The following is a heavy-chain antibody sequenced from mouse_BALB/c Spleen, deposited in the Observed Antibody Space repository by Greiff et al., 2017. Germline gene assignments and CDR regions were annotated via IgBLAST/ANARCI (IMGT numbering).Heavy chain of an antibody. V-gene: IGHV3-8*02. Sequence: VQLQQSGPSLVKPSQTLSLTCSVTGDSITSGYWNWIRKFPGHKLEYMGYISYSGSTYYNPSLKSRISITRDTSKNQYYLQLNSVTTEDTATYYCARSYGDLYYFDDWGEGTTLTVSS. CDR1: GDSITSGY. CDR3: ARSYGDLYYFDD. D-gene: IGHD2-13*01. CDR2: ISYSGST. J-gene: IGHJ2*01.